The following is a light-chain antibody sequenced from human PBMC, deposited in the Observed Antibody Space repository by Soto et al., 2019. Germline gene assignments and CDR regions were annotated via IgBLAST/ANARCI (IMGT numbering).Light chain of an antibody. CDR2: EVI. CDR3: SSNVVGTNLKI. Sequence: QSVLTQPPSASGSPGQSVTSSCTGTYSDVGGSNYVSWYQQHLGKAPKLVIYEVIQRPSGVPDRFSGSRSGNTASLTVSRLQAEDEADYYCSSNVVGTNLKIFGGGTKLTVL. J-gene: IGLJ2*01. CDR1: YSDVGGSNY. V-gene: IGLV2-8*01.